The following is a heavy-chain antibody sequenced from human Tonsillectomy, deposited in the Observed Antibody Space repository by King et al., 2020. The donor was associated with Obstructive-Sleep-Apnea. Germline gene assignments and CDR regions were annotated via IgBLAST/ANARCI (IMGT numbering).Heavy chain of an antibody. Sequence: QLQESGPGLVKPSETLSLTCTVSGGSISSNSYWGWIRQPPGKGLEWIGHIYYSGSTYYNPPLKSRVTLSVDTSKNQFSLDLNSVTAADTAVYYCARADRDIAMGLFDYWGQGSLVTVSS. J-gene: IGHJ4*02. CDR1: GGSISSNSY. CDR3: ARADRDIAMGLFDY. V-gene: IGHV4-39*07. D-gene: IGHD5-18*01. CDR2: IYYSGST.